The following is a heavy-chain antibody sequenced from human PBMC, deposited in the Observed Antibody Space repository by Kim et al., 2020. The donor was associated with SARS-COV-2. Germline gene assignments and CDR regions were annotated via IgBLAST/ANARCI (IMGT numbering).Heavy chain of an antibody. CDR2: IYPGDSDT. CDR3: AGQEDTAMFSYYFDY. D-gene: IGHD5-18*01. Sequence: GESLKISCKGSGYSFTSYWIGWVRQMPGKGLEWMGIIYPGDSDTRYSPSFQGQVTISADKSISTAYLQWSSLKASDTAMYYCAGQEDTAMFSYYFDYWGQGALVTVAS. CDR1: GYSFTSYW. V-gene: IGHV5-51*01. J-gene: IGHJ4*02.